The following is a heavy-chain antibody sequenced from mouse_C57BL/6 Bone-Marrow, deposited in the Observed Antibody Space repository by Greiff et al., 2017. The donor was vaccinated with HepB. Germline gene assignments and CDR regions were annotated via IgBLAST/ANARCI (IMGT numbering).Heavy chain of an antibody. J-gene: IGHJ3*01. D-gene: IGHD2-3*01. V-gene: IGHV1-50*01. CDR2: IDPSDSYT. Sequence: QVHVKQPGAELVKPGASVKLSCKASGYTFTSYWMQWVKQRPGQGLEWIGEIDPSDSYTNYNQKFKGKATLTVDTSSSTAYMQLSSLTSEDSAVYYCAREGRWLLQTWFAYWGQGTLFTVSA. CDR1: GYTFTSYW. CDR3: AREGRWLLQTWFAY.